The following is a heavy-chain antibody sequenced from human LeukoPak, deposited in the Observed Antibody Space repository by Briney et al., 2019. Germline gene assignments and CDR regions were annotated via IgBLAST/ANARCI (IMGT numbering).Heavy chain of an antibody. CDR2: INHSGST. CDR1: TGSFSGYY. Sequence: PSETLSLTCAVYTGSFSGYYWTWIRQPPGKGLEWIGEINHSGSTNCNPSLKSRITLSVDTSKNQFSLKVGSVTAADTAIYYCARNRADGSGTYYERNPLNFDPWGQGTLVTVSS. J-gene: IGHJ4*01. CDR3: ARNRADGSGTYYERNPLNFDP. D-gene: IGHD3-10*01. V-gene: IGHV4-34*01.